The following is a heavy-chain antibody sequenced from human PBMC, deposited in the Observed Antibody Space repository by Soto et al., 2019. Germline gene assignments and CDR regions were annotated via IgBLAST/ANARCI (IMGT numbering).Heavy chain of an antibody. Sequence: PSETLSLTCAVYGGSFSGYYLSWIRQPPGKGLEWIGEINHSGSTNYNPSLKSRVTISVDTSKNQFSLKLSSVTAADTAVYYCARRREDYYYYYGMDVWGQGTTVTVSS. V-gene: IGHV4-34*01. CDR2: INHSGST. CDR1: GGSFSGYY. J-gene: IGHJ6*02. CDR3: ARRREDYYYYYGMDV.